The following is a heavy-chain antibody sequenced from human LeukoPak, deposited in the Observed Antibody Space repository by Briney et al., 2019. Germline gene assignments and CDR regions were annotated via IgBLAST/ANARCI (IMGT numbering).Heavy chain of an antibody. CDR3: AKAVICGGNSNSLDY. Sequence: GGSLRLSCAASGFTFSNYAMNWVRQAPGKGLEWLSAISGGGGNTYYADSVKGRFTISRDNAKNTLYLQMNSLRAEDTAVYYCAKAVICGGNSNSLDYWGQGTLVTVSS. V-gene: IGHV3-23*01. CDR1: GFTFSNYA. CDR2: ISGGGGNT. J-gene: IGHJ4*02. D-gene: IGHD4-23*01.